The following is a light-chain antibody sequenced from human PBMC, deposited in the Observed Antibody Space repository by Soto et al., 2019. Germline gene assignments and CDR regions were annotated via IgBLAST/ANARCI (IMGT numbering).Light chain of an antibody. CDR2: LGS. Sequence: DIVMTQSPLSLPVTPGEPASISCRSSQSLLHSNGYNYLDWYLQKPGQSPQLLIYLGSNRASGVPDRFSGSVSGTDFTLKISRVEAEDVGVYYCMQALQSCTFGPGTKVDIK. CDR3: MQALQSCT. V-gene: IGKV2-28*01. CDR1: QSLLHSNGYNY. J-gene: IGKJ3*01.